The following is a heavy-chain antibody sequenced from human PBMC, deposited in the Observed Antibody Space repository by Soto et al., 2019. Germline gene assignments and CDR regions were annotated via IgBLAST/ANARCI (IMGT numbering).Heavy chain of an antibody. CDR2: VDPEDGYT. V-gene: IGHV1-24*01. CDR1: GYTLTELS. D-gene: IGHD1-1*01. CDR3: AIDSNNWFNWFDP. Sequence: WASVKVSCKVFGYTLTELSIHWVRQAPGKGLEWMGGVDPEDGYTTYAQNFQGRVTMTEDTSTDTAYMELSSLKSEDTAVYYCAIDSNNWFNWFDPWGQGTLVTVSS. J-gene: IGHJ5*02.